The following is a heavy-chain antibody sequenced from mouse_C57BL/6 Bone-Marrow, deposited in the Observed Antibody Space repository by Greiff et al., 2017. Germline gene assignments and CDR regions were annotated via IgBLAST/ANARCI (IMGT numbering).Heavy chain of an antibody. D-gene: IGHD3-2*02. J-gene: IGHJ4*01. CDR3: ASRPLRLHYYAMDV. CDR2: IDPEDGET. Sequence: VQLQQSGAELVKPGASVKLSCTASGFNIKDYYMHWVKQRTEQGLEWIGRIDPEDGETKYAPKVQGKGTITADKSSNTAYLQLSSLTSEDTSGYCCASRPLRLHYYAMDVWGPGTSVTVSS. CDR1: GFNIKDYY. V-gene: IGHV14-2*01.